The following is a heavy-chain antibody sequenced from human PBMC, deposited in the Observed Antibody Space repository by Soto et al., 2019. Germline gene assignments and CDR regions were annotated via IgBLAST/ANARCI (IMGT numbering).Heavy chain of an antibody. CDR1: GYTFSGYH. D-gene: IGHD5-12*01. V-gene: IGHV1-2*02. CDR2: INVYNGET. Sequence: GASVKVSCKSSGYTFSGYHMHWVRQAPGQGLEWMGWINVYNGETNIAQKFQGRVAMTRDTSITTAYVELSRLRFDDRAVYFCAREGSTRRPSRPDIGWLESWGQGTLVTVSS. CDR3: AREGSTRRPSRPDIGWLES. J-gene: IGHJ5*01.